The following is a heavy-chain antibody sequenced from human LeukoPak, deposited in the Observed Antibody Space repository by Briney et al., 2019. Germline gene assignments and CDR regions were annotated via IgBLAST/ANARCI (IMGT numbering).Heavy chain of an antibody. V-gene: IGHV3-23*01. CDR2: ISGSGGST. CDR3: AKYRVPYRRADAFDI. D-gene: IGHD1-14*01. CDR1: GFTFSSYA. Sequence: RGSLRLSCAASGFTFSSYAMSWVRQAPGKGLEWVSAISGSGGSTYYADSVKGRFTISRDNSKNTLYLQMNSLRAEDTAVYYCAKYRVPYRRADAFDIWGQGTMVTVSS. J-gene: IGHJ3*02.